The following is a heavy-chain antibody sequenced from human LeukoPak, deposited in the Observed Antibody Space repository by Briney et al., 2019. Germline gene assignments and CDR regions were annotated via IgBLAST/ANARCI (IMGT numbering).Heavy chain of an antibody. Sequence: ASVKVSCKASGYTFTSYDIHWVRQATGHGLEWMGWMNPKSGHTGHAQKFQGRVTITRDTSASTAYMELSSLRSEDTAVYYCARCCGRDGYNYDYWGQGTLVTVSS. V-gene: IGHV1-8*01. J-gene: IGHJ4*02. CDR2: MNPKSGHT. CDR3: ARCCGRDGYNYDY. D-gene: IGHD5-24*01. CDR1: GYTFTSYD.